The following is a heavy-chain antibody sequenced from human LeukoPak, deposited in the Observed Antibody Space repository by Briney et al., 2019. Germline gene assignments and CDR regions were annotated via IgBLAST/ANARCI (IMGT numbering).Heavy chain of an antibody. CDR1: GFGFSSYG. CDR2: ISGSGGST. Sequence: GGSLRLSCAASGFGFSSYGMSWVRQAPGKGLEWVSAISGSGGSTYYADSVKGRFTISRDNSKNTLYLQMNSLRAEDTAVYYCAKGGRWLRFVYYWGQGTLVTVSS. CDR3: AKGGRWLRFVYY. D-gene: IGHD5-12*01. V-gene: IGHV3-23*01. J-gene: IGHJ4*02.